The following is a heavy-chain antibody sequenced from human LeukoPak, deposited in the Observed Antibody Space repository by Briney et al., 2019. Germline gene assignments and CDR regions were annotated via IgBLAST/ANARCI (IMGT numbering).Heavy chain of an antibody. CDR2: INHSGST. D-gene: IGHD3-3*01. V-gene: IGHV4-34*01. CDR3: ARVYDFWSGYYKVDWFDP. CDR1: GGSFSGYY. J-gene: IGHJ5*02. Sequence: SETLSLTCAVYGGSFSGYYWSWIRQPPGKGLEWIGEINHSGSTNYNPSLKSRVTTSVDTSKNQFSLKLSSVTAADTAVYYCARVYDFWSGYYKVDWFDPWGQGTLVTVSS.